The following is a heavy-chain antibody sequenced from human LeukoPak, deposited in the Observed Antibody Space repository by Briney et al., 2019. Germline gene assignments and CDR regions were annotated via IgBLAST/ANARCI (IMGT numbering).Heavy chain of an antibody. J-gene: IGHJ3*02. CDR3: ARDVFMAVAVNDAFHI. CDR1: GFTFSSYS. CDR2: ISSSSSYI. V-gene: IGHV3-21*01. D-gene: IGHD6-19*01. Sequence: GGSLRLSCAASGFTFSSYSMNWVRQAPGKGLEWVSSISSSSSYIYYADSVKGRFTISRDNAKNSLYLQMNSLRAEDTAVYYCARDVFMAVAVNDAFHIWGQGTLLTVSS.